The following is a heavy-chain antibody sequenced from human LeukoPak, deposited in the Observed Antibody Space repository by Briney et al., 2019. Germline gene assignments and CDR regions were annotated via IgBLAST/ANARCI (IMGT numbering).Heavy chain of an antibody. CDR3: ARKGGIAARGYYYYYMDV. V-gene: IGHV3-53*01. CDR1: GFTVSSNY. Sequence: GGSLRLSCAASGFTVSSNYMSWVRQAPGKGLEWVSVIYSGGSTYYADSVKGRFTISRDNSKNTLYLQMNSLRAEDTAVYYCARKGGIAARGYYYYYMDVWGKGTTVTVSS. D-gene: IGHD6-6*01. CDR2: IYSGGST. J-gene: IGHJ6*03.